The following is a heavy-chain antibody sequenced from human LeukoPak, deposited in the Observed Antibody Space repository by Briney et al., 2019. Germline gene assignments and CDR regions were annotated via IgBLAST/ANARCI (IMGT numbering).Heavy chain of an antibody. D-gene: IGHD3-3*01. V-gene: IGHV3-53*05. CDR1: GFTVSSNY. CDR3: ARDPNTYYDFWSGSHFDY. CDR2: IYSGGST. J-gene: IGHJ4*02. Sequence: GGSLRLSCEASGFTVSSNYMSWVRQAPGKGLEWVSVIYSGGSTYYADSVKGRFTISRDNSKNTLYLQMNSLRAEDTAVYYCARDPNTYYDFWSGSHFDYWGQGTLVTVSS.